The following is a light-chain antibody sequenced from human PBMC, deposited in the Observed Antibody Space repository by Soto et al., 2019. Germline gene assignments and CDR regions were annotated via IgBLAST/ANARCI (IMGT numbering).Light chain of an antibody. CDR1: QSVFNN. V-gene: IGKV3-15*01. CDR3: QQYNSWPRT. Sequence: EIMWNQSPCALSLSTEERATLSCRASQSVFNNLAWYQQKPGQAPRLLIYDASTRATGIPARFSGSGSGTEFTLTISSLQSEDFAVYYCQQYNSWPRTVGQGTKVDI. CDR2: DAS. J-gene: IGKJ1*01.